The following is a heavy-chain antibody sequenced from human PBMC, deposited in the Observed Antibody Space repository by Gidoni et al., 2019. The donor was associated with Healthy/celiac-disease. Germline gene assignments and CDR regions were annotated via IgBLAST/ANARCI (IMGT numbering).Heavy chain of an antibody. CDR3: AKDHAVYCGSDCLFDY. J-gene: IGHJ4*02. CDR1: RLTISSYG. D-gene: IGHD2-21*02. Sequence: QGWPVESAAGVVQPGRALPRSCTDPRLTISSYGMHWVCQAPGKGLEWVSVISYDGSNIYYADSVKGRFTISRDNSKNSLYLQMNSLRAEDTAVYYCAKDHAVYCGSDCLFDYWGQGTLVTVSS. V-gene: IGHV3-30*18. CDR2: ISYDGSNI.